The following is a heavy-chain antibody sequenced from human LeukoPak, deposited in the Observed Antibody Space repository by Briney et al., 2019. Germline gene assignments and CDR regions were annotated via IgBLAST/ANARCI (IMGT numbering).Heavy chain of an antibody. CDR2: IYSGVST. D-gene: IGHD1-26*01. J-gene: IGHJ4*02. Sequence: GGSLRLSCAASGFTVSSNYMSWVRQAPGKGLEWVSVIYSGVSTYYADSVKGRFTISRDNSKNTLYLQMNSLRAEDTAVYYCARDGNSGSYSLFDYWGQGTLVTVSS. CDR1: GFTVSSNY. V-gene: IGHV3-53*01. CDR3: ARDGNSGSYSLFDY.